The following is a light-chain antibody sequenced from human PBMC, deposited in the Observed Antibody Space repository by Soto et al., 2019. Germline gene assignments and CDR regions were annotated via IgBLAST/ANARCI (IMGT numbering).Light chain of an antibody. Sequence: EIVLTQSPGTLSLSPGERATLSCRASQSVSSSYLAWYQQKPGQAPRLLIYGASRRATGIPDRFGGSGSGTDFTLTISRLEPDDYAVYDCREHGSSPRPFGQETKVDI. CDR3: REHGSSPRP. J-gene: IGKJ1*01. CDR1: QSVSSSY. V-gene: IGKV3-20*01. CDR2: GAS.